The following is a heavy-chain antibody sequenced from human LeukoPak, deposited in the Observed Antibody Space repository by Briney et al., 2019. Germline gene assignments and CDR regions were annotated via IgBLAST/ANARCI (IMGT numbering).Heavy chain of an antibody. V-gene: IGHV5-10-1*01. CDR3: ASLVGYCTNGVCPPDAFDI. CDR2: IHLIDSHT. J-gene: IGHJ3*02. D-gene: IGHD2-8*01. Sequence: PGESLSTPCKRSGYTFTSYLISWVRQMPGKGLEWMGVIHLIDSHTNYSPPFQAHVTISADKSITTAYLQWSSVKASDTAMYYCASLVGYCTNGVCPPDAFDIWGQGTMVTVSS. CDR1: GYTFTSYL.